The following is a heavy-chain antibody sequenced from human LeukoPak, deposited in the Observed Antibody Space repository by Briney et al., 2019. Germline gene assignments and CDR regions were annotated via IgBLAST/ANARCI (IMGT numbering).Heavy chain of an antibody. V-gene: IGHV4-34*01. CDR1: GGSFSGYY. CDR2: INHRGST. D-gene: IGHD2-15*01. J-gene: IGHJ4*02. Sequence: SETLSLTCAVYGGSFSGYYWSWIRQPPGKGLEWIGEINHRGSTNYNPSLKSRVTVSLDTSMNQFSLKLSSVTAADTAVYYCARAPGAALDWGQGTLVTVSS. CDR3: ARAPGAALD.